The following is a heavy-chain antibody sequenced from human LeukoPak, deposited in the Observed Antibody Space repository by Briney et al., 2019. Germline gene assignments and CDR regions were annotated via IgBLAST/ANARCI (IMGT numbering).Heavy chain of an antibody. Sequence: TGTSLRLSCVAPGFTFTDYAFNWVRQTPGKGVEWVAIISSDGNTQSYADPLKGRFTISRDNFRDTVFLELTTLRPEDTGLYYCVRDLTSGARFDFWGPGTLVTVSS. J-gene: IGHJ4*01. V-gene: IGHV3-30*04. CDR2: ISSDGNTQ. CDR1: GFTFTDYA. D-gene: IGHD3-9*01. CDR3: VRDLTSGARFDF.